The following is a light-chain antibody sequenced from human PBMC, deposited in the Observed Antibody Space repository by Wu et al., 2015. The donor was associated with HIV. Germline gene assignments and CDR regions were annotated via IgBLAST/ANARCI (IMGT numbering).Light chain of an antibody. CDR3: QQLNSFPLT. CDR1: QDISTY. V-gene: IGKV1-13*02. Sequence: SLSAXXGDRVNITXRASQDISTYLAWYQQTPGKAPRVLIYDASTLQNGVSSRFSGSGSGADFTLTISGLQREDFAVYFCQQLNSFPLTFGQGSRLEIK. J-gene: IGKJ5*01. CDR2: DAS.